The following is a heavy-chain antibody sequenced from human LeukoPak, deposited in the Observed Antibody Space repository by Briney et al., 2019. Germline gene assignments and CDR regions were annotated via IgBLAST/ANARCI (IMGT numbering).Heavy chain of an antibody. CDR2: ISSSSSYL. Sequence: GGSLRLSHAASGFTFSSYSMNWVRQAPGKGLEWVASISSSSSYLYYADSVKGRFSISRDNAKNSLYLQMNSLRAEDTAVYYCASVNSGYCSGGSCYSPCYYYYYMDVWGKGTTVTVSS. J-gene: IGHJ6*03. CDR1: GFTFSSYS. V-gene: IGHV3-21*01. D-gene: IGHD2-15*01. CDR3: ASVNSGYCSGGSCYSPCYYYYYMDV.